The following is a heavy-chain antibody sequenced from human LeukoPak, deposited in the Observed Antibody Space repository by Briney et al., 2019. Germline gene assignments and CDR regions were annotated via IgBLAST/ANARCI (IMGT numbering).Heavy chain of an antibody. V-gene: IGHV3-30-3*01. Sequence: GRSLRLSRAASGFTFSSYAMHWVRQAPGKGLEWVAVISYDGSNKYYADSVKGRFTISRDNSKNTLYLQMNSLRAEDTAVYYCASHNNWRLEFWGQGTMVAVSS. CDR2: ISYDGSNK. CDR1: GFTFSSYA. D-gene: IGHD3-3*01. CDR3: ASHNNWRLEF. J-gene: IGHJ3*01.